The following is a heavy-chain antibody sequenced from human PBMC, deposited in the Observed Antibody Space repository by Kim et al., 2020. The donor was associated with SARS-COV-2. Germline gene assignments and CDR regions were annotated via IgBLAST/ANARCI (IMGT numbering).Heavy chain of an antibody. Sequence: ASVKVSCKASGYTFTSYAFYWVRPAPGQRLEWMGWIDADNGNTKYSQKFQGTATITRDTSASTAYMELSSLRSEDTAVCCCARNEEYWGQGTLVTVSS. V-gene: IGHV1-3*01. CDR2: IDADNGNT. J-gene: IGHJ4*02. CDR1: GYTFTSYA. CDR3: ARNEEY.